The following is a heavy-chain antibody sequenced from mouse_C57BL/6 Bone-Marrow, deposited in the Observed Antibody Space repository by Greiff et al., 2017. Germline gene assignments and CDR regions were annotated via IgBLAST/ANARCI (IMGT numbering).Heavy chain of an antibody. J-gene: IGHJ3*01. D-gene: IGHD2-3*01. CDR3: AREGDGFAY. V-gene: IGHV3-6*02. CDR1: GYSITSGYY. CDR2: ISYDGSN. Sequence: EVQLQESGPGLVKPSQSLSLTCSVTGYSITSGYYWNWIRQFPGNKLEWMGYISYDGSNNYNPSLKNRSSITRDTSKNQFFLKLNSVTTEDTATYYCAREGDGFAYWGQGTLVTVSA.